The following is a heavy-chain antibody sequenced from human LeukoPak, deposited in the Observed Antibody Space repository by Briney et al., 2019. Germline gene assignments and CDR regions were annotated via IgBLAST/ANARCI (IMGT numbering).Heavy chain of an antibody. J-gene: IGHJ3*01. CDR3: ARHMSVTYDAFDL. D-gene: IGHD2-21*02. CDR2: VFYSGGI. Sequence: SETLSLTCTISGGSTTGYFWSWIRQPPGKGLEWIGYVFYSGGILYNPSLESRVTISVDTSKTHFSLELTSVTAADTAVYYCARHMSVTYDAFDLWGRGTMVTVSS. V-gene: IGHV4-59*08. CDR1: GGSTTGYF.